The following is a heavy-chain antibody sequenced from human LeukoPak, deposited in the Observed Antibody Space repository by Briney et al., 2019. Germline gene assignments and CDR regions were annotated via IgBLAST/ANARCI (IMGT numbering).Heavy chain of an antibody. CDR1: GGSISSYY. D-gene: IGHD3-3*01. V-gene: IGHV4-59*01. J-gene: IGHJ4*02. CDR3: AVTNYDFWSGYYYFDY. Sequence: SETLSLTCTVSGGSISSYYWSWIRQPPGKGLEWIGYIYYSGSTNYNPSLKSRVTISVDTSKNQFSLKLSSVTAADTAVYYCAVTNYDFWSGYYYFDYWGQGTLVTVSS. CDR2: IYYSGST.